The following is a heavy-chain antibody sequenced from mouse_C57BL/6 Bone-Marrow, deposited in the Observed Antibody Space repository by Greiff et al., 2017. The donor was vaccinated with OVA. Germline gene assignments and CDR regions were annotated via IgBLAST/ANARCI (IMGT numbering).Heavy chain of an antibody. Sequence: QVQLQQPGAELVKPGASVKLSCKASGYTFTSYWMHWVKQRPGQGLEWIGMIHPNSGSTNYNEKFKSKATLTVDKSSSTAYMQLSSLTSEDSAVYYCSYGSIYVWFAYWGQGTLVTVSA. V-gene: IGHV1-64*01. CDR3: SYGSIYVWFAY. CDR2: IHPNSGST. CDR1: GYTFTSYW. D-gene: IGHD1-1*01. J-gene: IGHJ3*01.